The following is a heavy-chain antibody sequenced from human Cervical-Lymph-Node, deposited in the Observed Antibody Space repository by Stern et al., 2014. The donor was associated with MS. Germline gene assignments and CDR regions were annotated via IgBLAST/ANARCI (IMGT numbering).Heavy chain of an antibody. CDR1: GYRFTNYW. J-gene: IGHJ4*02. D-gene: IGHD5-24*01. Sequence: EVQLVESGAEVKKPGESLKISCKGSGYRFTNYWIGWVRQMPGKGLEWMGIIYPGDSDTRYSPSFQGQVTISADKSNSTAYLQWSSLKATDTAMYYCARHCSRRDGYMACFDSWGQGNLVTVSS. V-gene: IGHV5-51*01. CDR2: IYPGDSDT. CDR3: ARHCSRRDGYMACFDS.